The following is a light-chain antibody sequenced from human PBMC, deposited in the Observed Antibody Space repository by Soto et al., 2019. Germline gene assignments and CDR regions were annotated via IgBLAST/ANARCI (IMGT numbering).Light chain of an antibody. CDR2: AAS. J-gene: IGKJ4*01. CDR3: QKYNIAPL. Sequence: DIQMTQSPSSLSASVGDRVTITCRASQVISNFLAWYQQKPGKVPKLLIYAASTLQSGVPSRFSGSGSGTDFTLTISSLQPEDVATYYCQKYNIAPLFGGGTKVEI. CDR1: QVISNF. V-gene: IGKV1-27*01.